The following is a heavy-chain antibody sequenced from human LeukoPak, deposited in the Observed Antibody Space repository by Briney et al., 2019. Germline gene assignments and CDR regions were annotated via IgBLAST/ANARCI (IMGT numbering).Heavy chain of an antibody. CDR3: AREPMRFGSGSYYNDY. D-gene: IGHD3-10*01. Sequence: PGGSLRLSCAASGFTFSSYEMNWVRQAPGKGLEWVSYISSSGSTIYYADSVKGRFTISRDNAKNSLYLQMNSLRVEDTAVYYCAREPMRFGSGSYYNDYWGQGTLVTVSS. V-gene: IGHV3-48*03. J-gene: IGHJ4*02. CDR2: ISSSGSTI. CDR1: GFTFSSYE.